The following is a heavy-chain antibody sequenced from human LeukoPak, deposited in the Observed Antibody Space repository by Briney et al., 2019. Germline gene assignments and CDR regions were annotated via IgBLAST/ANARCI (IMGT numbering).Heavy chain of an antibody. CDR1: GGSLSTYY. D-gene: IGHD3-3*01. CDR3: ARHDTTFGAAHFYMDV. CDR2: IYTSGST. Sequence: SETLSLTCTVSGGSLSTYYWSWIRQPPGKGLEWIGYIYTSGSTNNNPSLKSRVTISADTSKNQFSLKLSSVTAADTAVYYCARHDTTFGAAHFYMDVWAKGTTVTVSS. J-gene: IGHJ6*03. V-gene: IGHV4-4*09.